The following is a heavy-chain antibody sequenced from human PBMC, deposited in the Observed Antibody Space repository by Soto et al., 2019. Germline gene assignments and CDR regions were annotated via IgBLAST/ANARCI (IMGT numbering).Heavy chain of an antibody. D-gene: IGHD6-13*01. CDR3: ARDHLYSSSWTIYYSYYGMDV. V-gene: IGHV1-18*01. CDR1: GYTFTSYG. CDR2: ISAYNGNT. J-gene: IGHJ6*02. Sequence: QVQLVQSGAEVKKPGASVKVSCKASGYTFTSYGISWVRQAPGQGLEWMGWISAYNGNTNYAQKLQGTVTMTTAPSTSTAYMELRSLRSDDTAVYYCARDHLYSSSWTIYYSYYGMDVWGQGTTVTVSS.